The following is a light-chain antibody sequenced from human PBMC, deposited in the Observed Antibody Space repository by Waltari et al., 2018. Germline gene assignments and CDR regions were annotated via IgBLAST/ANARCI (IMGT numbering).Light chain of an antibody. V-gene: IGLV2-11*01. Sequence: QSALTQPRSVSGSPGQSVTISCTGTSSDVGGYNYVSWYQQHPDKAPKLIIYDNNKRPSGVPDRFSGSKSGNTASLTISGLQAEDEADYCCCSYVGSNIYWVFGGGTKLTVL. J-gene: IGLJ3*02. CDR3: CSYVGSNIYWV. CDR1: SSDVGGYNY. CDR2: DNN.